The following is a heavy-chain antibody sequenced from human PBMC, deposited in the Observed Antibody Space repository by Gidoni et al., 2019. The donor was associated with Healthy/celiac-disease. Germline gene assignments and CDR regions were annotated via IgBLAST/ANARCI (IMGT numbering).Heavy chain of an antibody. CDR3: ASGYSSSWYLRGDYGMDV. CDR2: ISSSGSTI. CDR1: GFTFSSYE. D-gene: IGHD6-13*01. J-gene: IGHJ6*02. Sequence: EVQLVESGGGLVQPGGSLRLSCAASGFTFSSYEMNWVRQAPGKGLEWVSYISSSGSTIYYADSVKGRFTISRDNAKNSLYLQMNSLRAEDTAVYYCASGYSSSWYLRGDYGMDVWGQGTTVTVSS. V-gene: IGHV3-48*03.